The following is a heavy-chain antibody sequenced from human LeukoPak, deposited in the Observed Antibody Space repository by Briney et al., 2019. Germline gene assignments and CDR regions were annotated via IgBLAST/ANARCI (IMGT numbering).Heavy chain of an antibody. Sequence: PSETLSLTCTVSGGSISSHYWGWNRQPPGKGREWNGETNHSGSTNYHPSLKSRVGISGDKSKNKFYLQLSSVTAADTAVYFCARVCYSYVINDWSRTGLGAYPTKYYYHMDVWGKGTTVTVSS. CDR3: ARVCYSYVINDWSRTGLGAYPTKYYYHMDV. D-gene: IGHD5-18*01. J-gene: IGHJ6*03. V-gene: IGHV4-34*01. CDR1: GGSISSHY. CDR2: TNHSGST.